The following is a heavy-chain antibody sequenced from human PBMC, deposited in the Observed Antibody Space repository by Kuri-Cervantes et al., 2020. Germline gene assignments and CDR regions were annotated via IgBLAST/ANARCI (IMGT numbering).Heavy chain of an antibody. CDR1: GFTFSNAW. V-gene: IGHV3-15*01. D-gene: IGHD1-1*01. CDR2: IKSKTDGGTT. CDR3: AKPGMTTDAFDI. J-gene: IGHJ3*02. Sequence: GESLKISCAASGFTFSNAWMSWVRQAPGKGLEWVGRIKSKTDGGTTDYAAPVKGRFTISRDDSKNTLYLQMNSLKTEDTAVYYCAKPGMTTDAFDIWGQGTMVTVSS.